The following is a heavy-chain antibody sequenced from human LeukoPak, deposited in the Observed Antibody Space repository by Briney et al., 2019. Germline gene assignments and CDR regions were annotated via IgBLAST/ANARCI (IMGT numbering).Heavy chain of an antibody. V-gene: IGHV3-21*01. CDR2: ISSSSSYI. Sequence: GGSLRLSCAASGFTFSSYSMNWVRQAPGKGLEWASSISSSSSYIYYADSVKGRFTISRDNAKNSLYLQMNSLRAEDTAVYYCARGIAVAGTPYFDYWGQGTLVTVSS. CDR1: GFTFSSYS. J-gene: IGHJ4*02. D-gene: IGHD6-19*01. CDR3: ARGIAVAGTPYFDY.